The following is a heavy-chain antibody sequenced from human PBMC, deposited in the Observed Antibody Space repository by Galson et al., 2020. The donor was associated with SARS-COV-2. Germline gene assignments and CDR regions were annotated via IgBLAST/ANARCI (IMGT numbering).Heavy chain of an antibody. J-gene: IGHJ6*03. V-gene: IGHV5-10-1*01. CDR2: IDPSDSYT. Sequence: HGESLKISCKGSGYSFTSYWISWVRQMPGKGLEWMGRIDPSDSYTNYSPSFQGHVTISADKSISTAYLQWSSLKASDTAMYYCARQASGSGSYYYYYYYYMDVWGKGTTVTVSS. CDR1: GYSFTSYW. CDR3: ARQASGSGSYYYYYYYYMDV. D-gene: IGHD3-10*01.